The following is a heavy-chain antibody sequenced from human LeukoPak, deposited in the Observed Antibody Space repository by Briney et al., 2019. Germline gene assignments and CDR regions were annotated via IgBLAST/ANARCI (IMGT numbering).Heavy chain of an antibody. J-gene: IGHJ4*02. D-gene: IGHD3-3*01. V-gene: IGHV2-5*01. Sequence: SGPTLVKPTQTLTLTCTFSGFSLSTSGVGVGWIRQPPGKALEWLALIYWNDDKRYGPSLKSRLTITKDTSKNQVVLTMTNMDPVDTATYYCAHRLDDFWSGYYYFDYWGQGTLVTVSS. CDR1: GFSLSTSGVG. CDR3: AHRLDDFWSGYYYFDY. CDR2: IYWNDDK.